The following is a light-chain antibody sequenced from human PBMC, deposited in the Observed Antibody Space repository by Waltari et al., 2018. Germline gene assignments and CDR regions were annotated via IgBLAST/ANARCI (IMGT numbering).Light chain of an antibody. V-gene: IGKV4-1*01. CDR3: QHYYSTPLA. J-gene: IGKJ4*01. CDR2: WAS. CDR1: QSVLSRSNNKNY. Sequence: DIVMTQSPDSLAVSLGERATINCRSSQSVLSRSNNKNYLAWYQRKQGQPPKLLIYWASTREAGVPDRCSGSGSGTDFTLTISSLQAEDVAVYYCQHYYSTPLAFGGGTKVEIK.